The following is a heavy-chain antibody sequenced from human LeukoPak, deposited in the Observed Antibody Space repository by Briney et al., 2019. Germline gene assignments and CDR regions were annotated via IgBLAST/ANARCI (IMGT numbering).Heavy chain of an antibody. CDR2: LSWNSGSI. CDR1: GFTFVVYA. Sequence: GRSLRLSCVASGFTFVVYAMHWVRQAPGKGLEWVSGLSWNSGSIGYADSVKGRFTISRDNAKNSLYLQMNSLRAEDTALYYCAKDIAVAGMTFWYFDLWGRGTLVTVSS. D-gene: IGHD6-19*01. V-gene: IGHV3-9*01. CDR3: AKDIAVAGMTFWYFDL. J-gene: IGHJ2*01.